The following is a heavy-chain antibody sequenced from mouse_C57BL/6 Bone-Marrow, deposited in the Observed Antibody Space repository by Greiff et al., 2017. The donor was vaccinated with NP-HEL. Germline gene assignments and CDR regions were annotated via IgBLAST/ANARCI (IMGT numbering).Heavy chain of an antibody. CDR3: VGYTFAY. Sequence: VKVVESGAELVRPGASVKLSCKASGYTFTDYYINWVKQRPGQGLEWIARIYPGSGNTYYNEKFKGKATLTAEKSSSTAYMQLSSLTSEDSAVYFCVGYTFAYWGQGTLVTVSA. J-gene: IGHJ3*01. V-gene: IGHV1-76*01. CDR2: IYPGSGNT. D-gene: IGHD2-2*01. CDR1: GYTFTDYY.